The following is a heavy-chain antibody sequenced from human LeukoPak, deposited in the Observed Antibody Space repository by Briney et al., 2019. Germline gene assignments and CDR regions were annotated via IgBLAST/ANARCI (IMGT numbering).Heavy chain of an antibody. J-gene: IGHJ4*02. D-gene: IGHD1-1*01. CDR1: GDSVSSNSAA. V-gene: IGHV6-1*01. CDR3: ARSHDYYFDS. CDR2: TYYRYKWYN. Sequence: SQTLSLTCAISGDSVSSNSAAWNWIRQSPSRGLEWQGRTYYRYKWYNDYEVSVKSRITINPDTSKNQFSLQLTCVTPEDTAVYYCARSHDYYFDSWGEGTLVTVSS.